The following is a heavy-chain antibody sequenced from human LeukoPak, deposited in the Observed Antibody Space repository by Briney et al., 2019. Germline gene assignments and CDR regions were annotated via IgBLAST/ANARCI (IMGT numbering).Heavy chain of an antibody. CDR3: ARDRYYYDSSGYLLRYFDY. CDR1: GFTFSSYA. Sequence: GGSLRLSCAASGFTFSSYAMHWVRQAPGKGLEWVAVISYDGSNKYYADSVKGRFTISRDNSKNTLYLQMNSLRAEDTAVYYCARDRYYYDSSGYLLRYFDYWGQGTLVTVSS. J-gene: IGHJ4*02. CDR2: ISYDGSNK. D-gene: IGHD3-22*01. V-gene: IGHV3-30-3*01.